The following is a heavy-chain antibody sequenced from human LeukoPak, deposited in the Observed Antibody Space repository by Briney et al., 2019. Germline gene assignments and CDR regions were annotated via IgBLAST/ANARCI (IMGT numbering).Heavy chain of an antibody. CDR3: ARAFYGRLDY. CDR2: TYYRSKWYI. J-gene: IGHJ4*02. CDR1: GDSVSSNSAA. V-gene: IGHV6-1*01. Sequence: SQTLSLTCAISGDSVSSNSAAWCWIRQSPSRGLECLGRTYYRSKWYIDYAVSVKSRILITPDTSRNQFSLQLNSVTPEDTAVYYCARAFYGRLDYWGQGTLVTVSS. D-gene: IGHD4-17*01.